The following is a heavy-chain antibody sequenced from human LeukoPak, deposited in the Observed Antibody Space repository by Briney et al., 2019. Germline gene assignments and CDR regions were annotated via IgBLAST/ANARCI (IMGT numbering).Heavy chain of an antibody. D-gene: IGHD6-6*01. V-gene: IGHV3-30-3*01. Sequence: GGSLRLSCAASGFTFSNAWMNWVRQAPGKGLEWVAVISYDGSNKYYADSVKGRFTISRDNSKNTLYLQMNSLRAEDTAVYYCARDMSSSSGYGMDVWGQGTTVTVSS. CDR1: GFTFSNAW. CDR3: ARDMSSSSGYGMDV. J-gene: IGHJ6*02. CDR2: ISYDGSNK.